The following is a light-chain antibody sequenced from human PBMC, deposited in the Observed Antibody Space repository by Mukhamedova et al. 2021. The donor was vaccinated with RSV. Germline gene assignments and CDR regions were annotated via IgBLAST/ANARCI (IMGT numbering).Light chain of an antibody. Sequence: WYQRRVHGKAPKLLIYAASTLQTGVPSRFSGSGSDTEFTLTISSLQPEDFATYYCLQDYNYPWTFGQGTKVDIK. CDR3: LQDYNYPWT. J-gene: IGKJ1*01. V-gene: IGKV1-6*01. CDR2: AAS.